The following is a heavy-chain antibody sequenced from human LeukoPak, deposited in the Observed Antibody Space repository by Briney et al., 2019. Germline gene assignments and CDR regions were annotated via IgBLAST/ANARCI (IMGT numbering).Heavy chain of an antibody. CDR2: IDTSGNT. D-gene: IGHD6-13*01. CDR1: GGSISSYY. V-gene: IGHV4-4*07. CDR3: ARVSSSWYQDWYFDL. Sequence: SETLSLTCTVSGGSISSYYWSWIRQPAGKGLEWIGRIDTSGNTNYKPSLKSRVTMSVDTSKDQFSLKLNSVTAADTAVYYCARVSSSWYQDWYFDLWGRGTLVTVSS. J-gene: IGHJ2*01.